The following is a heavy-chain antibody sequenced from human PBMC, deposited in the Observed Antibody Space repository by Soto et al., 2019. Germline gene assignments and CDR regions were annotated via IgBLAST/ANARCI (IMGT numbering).Heavy chain of an antibody. CDR2: SRNEAKSYST. CDR3: SRMEGG. V-gene: IGHV3-72*01. CDR1: GFTFSEHY. J-gene: IGHJ4*02. Sequence: EEQLVESGGGLVQPGGSLTLSCAASGFTFSEHYMEWVRQAPGKGLEWVARSRNEAKSYSTDYAASVKGRFTVSRDLSMNSLYLQTNNLKTEDTAVYYCSRMEGGWGQGTLVTVSS. D-gene: IGHD1-26*01.